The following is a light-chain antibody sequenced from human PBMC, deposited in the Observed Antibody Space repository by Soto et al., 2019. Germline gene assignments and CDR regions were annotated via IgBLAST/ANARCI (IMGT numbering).Light chain of an antibody. Sequence: QSALTQPASVSGSPGQSIAISCTGTSSEVGGYSYVSWYQQQPGKAPKLVISDVSNRPSGFSDRFSGSKSGNTASLTISGLQTEDEADYYCASYTTSSTYVFGTGTKVTVL. V-gene: IGLV2-14*01. CDR1: SSEVGGYSY. J-gene: IGLJ1*01. CDR2: DVS. CDR3: ASYTTSSTYV.